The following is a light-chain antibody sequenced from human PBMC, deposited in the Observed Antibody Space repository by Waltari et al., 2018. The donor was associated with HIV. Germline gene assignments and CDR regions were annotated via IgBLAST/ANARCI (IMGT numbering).Light chain of an antibody. CDR3: QQAHSFPLT. J-gene: IGKJ4*01. CDR2: AAS. Sequence: DIQMTQSPSSVSASVGDRVTITCRASQGIRSGLIWYQQKPGKAPKLLIYAASSLQSGVPSRFSGSGSGTDFTLTISSLQPEDFATYYCQQAHSFPLTFGGGTKVEIK. V-gene: IGKV1D-12*01. CDR1: QGIRSG.